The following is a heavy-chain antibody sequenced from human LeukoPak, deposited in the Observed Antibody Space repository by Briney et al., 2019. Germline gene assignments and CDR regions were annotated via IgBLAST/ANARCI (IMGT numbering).Heavy chain of an antibody. CDR3: AKSLLTTASGTGRAFDL. CDR2: ISAGGDLT. D-gene: IGHD1-26*01. CDR1: RFSFSAYP. J-gene: IGHJ3*01. Sequence: GGSLRLSCAASRFSFSAYPMGWVRRAPGRGLEWVSGISAGGDLTFHADPVKGRFTISRDNSKNTLYLQMNSLRADDTAEYYCAKSLLTTASGTGRAFDLWGQGAMVTVSS. V-gene: IGHV3-23*01.